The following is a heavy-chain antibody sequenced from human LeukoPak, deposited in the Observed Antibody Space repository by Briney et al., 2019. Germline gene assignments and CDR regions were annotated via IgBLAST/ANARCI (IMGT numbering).Heavy chain of an antibody. J-gene: IGHJ4*02. CDR2: IYHSGST. CDR1: GITLSDFW. Sequence: LRLSCAASGITLSDFWFSWIRQPPGKGLEWIGYIYHSGSTYYNPSLKSRVTISVDTSKNQFSLKLSSVTAADTAVYYCARGGTSDYWGQGTLVTVSS. CDR3: ARGGTSDY. V-gene: IGHV4-30-2*01. D-gene: IGHD2-15*01.